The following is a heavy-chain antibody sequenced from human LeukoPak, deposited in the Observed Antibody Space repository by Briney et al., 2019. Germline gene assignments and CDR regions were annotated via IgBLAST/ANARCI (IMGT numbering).Heavy chain of an antibody. CDR2: IYTSGST. J-gene: IGHJ4*02. D-gene: IGHD3-3*01. CDR3: ARVGRITIFGVVRTWFDY. CDR1: GGSISSYY. V-gene: IGHV4-4*07. Sequence: SETLSLTCTVSGGSISSYYWSWIRQPAGKGLEWIGRIYTSGSTNYNPSLKSRVTMSVDTSKNQFSLKLSSVTAADTAVYYCARVGRITIFGVVRTWFDYWGQGTLVTVSS.